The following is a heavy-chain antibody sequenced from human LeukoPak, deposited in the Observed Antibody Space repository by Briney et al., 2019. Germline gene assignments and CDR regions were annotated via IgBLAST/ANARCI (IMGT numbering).Heavy chain of an antibody. CDR3: ARVGRCSSTSCYRSSLSYYYYYYMDV. D-gene: IGHD2-2*01. CDR1: GGSFSGYY. V-gene: IGHV4-34*01. CDR2: INHSGGT. Sequence: SETKSLTCAVYGGSFSGYYWSWIRKPPGKRLEWIGEINHSGGTNYNPSLKSRVTISVDTSKNQFSLKLSSVNAAVTAVYYCARVGRCSSTSCYRSSLSYYYYYYMDVWGKGTTVTVSS. J-gene: IGHJ6*03.